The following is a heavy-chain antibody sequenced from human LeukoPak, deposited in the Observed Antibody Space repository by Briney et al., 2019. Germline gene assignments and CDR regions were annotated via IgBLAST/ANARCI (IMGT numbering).Heavy chain of an antibody. D-gene: IGHD3-10*01. J-gene: IGHJ3*02. V-gene: IGHV5-51*01. CDR1: GYSFTDYW. Sequence: RGESLKISCKGSGYSFTDYWIGWVRQMPGKGLEWMGLIYPDDSDTRYSPSFQGQVTISADKSVNTAFLQWSSLKASDTAMYYCAKTYYYGSGTPADAFDIWGQGTMVTISS. CDR3: AKTYYYGSGTPADAFDI. CDR2: IYPDDSDT.